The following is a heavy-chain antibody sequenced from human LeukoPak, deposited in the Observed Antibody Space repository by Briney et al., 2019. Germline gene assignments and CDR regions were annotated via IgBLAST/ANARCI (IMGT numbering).Heavy chain of an antibody. V-gene: IGHV3-48*04. Sequence: GGSLRLSCAASGFTLTSDSMNWVRQAPGKGLEWISYISSGATTTYYADSVKGRFTISRDNAGNSLYLQINSLRVDDTAVYYCAKGTVGAKYWGQGTLVIVSS. J-gene: IGHJ4*02. CDR1: GFTLTSDS. CDR3: AKGTVGAKY. CDR2: ISSGATTT. D-gene: IGHD1-26*01.